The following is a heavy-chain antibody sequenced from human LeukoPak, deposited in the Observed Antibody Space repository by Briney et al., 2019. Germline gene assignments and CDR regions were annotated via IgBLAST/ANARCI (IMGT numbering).Heavy chain of an antibody. CDR1: GFTISTYW. Sequence: GGSLRLSCAASGFTISTYWMTWVRQAPGKGLEWVANIKPDGSEKNYVDSAKGRFSISRDNAKNSLYLQMNSLRAEDTAVYYCAREISSGWCNYWGQGTLVTVSS. CDR2: IKPDGSEK. J-gene: IGHJ4*02. V-gene: IGHV3-7*01. D-gene: IGHD6-19*01. CDR3: AREISSGWCNY.